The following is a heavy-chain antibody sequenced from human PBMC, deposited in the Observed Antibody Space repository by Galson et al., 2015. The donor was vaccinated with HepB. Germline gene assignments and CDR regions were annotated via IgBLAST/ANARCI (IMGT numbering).Heavy chain of an antibody. Sequence: SLRLSCAASGFTFSSYGMHWVRQAPGKGLEWGAVIWYDGSNKYYADSVKGRFTISRDNSKNTLYLQMNSLRAEDTAVYYCARDSSAGRFTMVRGVIRTGYMDVWGKGTTVTVSS. CDR1: GFTFSSYG. D-gene: IGHD3-10*01. CDR2: IWYDGSNK. V-gene: IGHV3-33*01. J-gene: IGHJ6*03. CDR3: ARDSSAGRFTMVRGVIRTGYMDV.